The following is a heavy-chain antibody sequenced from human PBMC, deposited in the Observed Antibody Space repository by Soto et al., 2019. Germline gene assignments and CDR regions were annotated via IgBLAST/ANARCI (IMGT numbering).Heavy chain of an antibody. V-gene: IGHV3-23*01. Sequence: GGSLILSCAASGFTLSTHDMSWVRQDPGKGLEWVSSISGSDGRTYYADSVKGRFTISRDNSKNTLYLQMSSLRAVDTAVYYCARYYYASGSNWFDPWGRGTLVTVSS. J-gene: IGHJ5*02. CDR2: ISGSDGRT. CDR3: ARYYYASGSNWFDP. CDR1: GFTLSTHD. D-gene: IGHD3-10*01.